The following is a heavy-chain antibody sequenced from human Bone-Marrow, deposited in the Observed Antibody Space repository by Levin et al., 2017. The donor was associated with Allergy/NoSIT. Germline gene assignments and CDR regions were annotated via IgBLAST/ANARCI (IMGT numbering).Heavy chain of an antibody. J-gene: IGHJ5*02. CDR1: GFTFSNSW. V-gene: IGHV3-7*01. CDR2: IKEDGSEK. Sequence: GESLKISCAASGFTFSNSWMSWIRQTPGKGLEWVANIKEDGSEKYYVDSVKGRFTISRDNAKNSLYVQMNSLRAEDTAVYYCARDQFRRATIGARWFDPWGQGTLVIVSS. D-gene: IGHD5-24*01. CDR3: ARDQFRRATIGARWFDP.